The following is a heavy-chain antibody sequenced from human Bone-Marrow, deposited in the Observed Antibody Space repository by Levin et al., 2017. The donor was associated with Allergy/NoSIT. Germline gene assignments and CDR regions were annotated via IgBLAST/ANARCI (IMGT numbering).Heavy chain of an antibody. CDR2: IDHSGST. CDR1: GASFNGYY. J-gene: IGHJ4*02. D-gene: IGHD3-3*02. V-gene: IGHV4-34*01. Sequence: PSQTLSLTCAVYGASFNGYYWSWIRQPPGKGLEWIGEIDHSGSTNYNPSLKSRVTISVDASKNQFSLNLSSVTAADTALYFCARDHFWSGYYDTWGQGILVTVSS. CDR3: ARDHFWSGYYDT.